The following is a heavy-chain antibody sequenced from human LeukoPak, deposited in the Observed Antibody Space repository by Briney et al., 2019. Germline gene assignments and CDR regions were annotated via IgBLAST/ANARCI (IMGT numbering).Heavy chain of an antibody. CDR2: ISGSGGST. Sequence: GGSLRLSCAASGFTFSSYAMSWVRQAPGKGLEWVSGISGSGGSTYYADSVKGRFTISRDNAKNSLYLQMNSLRAEDTAVYYCAELGITMIGGVWGKGTTVTISS. V-gene: IGHV3-23*01. J-gene: IGHJ6*04. CDR3: AELGITMIGGV. D-gene: IGHD3-10*02. CDR1: GFTFSSYA.